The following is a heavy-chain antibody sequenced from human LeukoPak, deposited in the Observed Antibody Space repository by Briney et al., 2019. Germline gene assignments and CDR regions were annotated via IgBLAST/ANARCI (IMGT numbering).Heavy chain of an antibody. V-gene: IGHV3-30*02. J-gene: IGHJ6*03. CDR3: AKGMMGATGFDYYYYMDV. CDR1: GFTFSSYG. D-gene: IGHD1-26*01. Sequence: PGGSLRLSCAASGFTFSSYGMHWVRQAPGKGLEWVAFIRYDGSNKYYADSVKGRFTISRDNSKNTLYLQMNSLRAEDTAVYYRAKGMMGATGFDYYYYMDVWGKGTTVTVSS. CDR2: IRYDGSNK.